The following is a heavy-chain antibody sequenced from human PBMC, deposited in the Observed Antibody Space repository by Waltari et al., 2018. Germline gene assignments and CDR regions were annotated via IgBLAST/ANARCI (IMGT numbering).Heavy chain of an antibody. CDR2: VSYSGTT. D-gene: IGHD5-12*01. J-gene: IGHJ3*01. V-gene: IGHV4-39*01. Sequence: QLQLQESGPRLVRPSETLALIRRVSAVSITSNRHHWAWIRLSPGQGLEWIGTVSYSGTTYISPSLKSRVSVSRDTSKNQVSLILGSVTAADMAVYYCATYIGASVGTAAFDVWGQGTMVTVSS. CDR1: AVSITSNRHH. CDR3: ATYIGASVGTAAFDV.